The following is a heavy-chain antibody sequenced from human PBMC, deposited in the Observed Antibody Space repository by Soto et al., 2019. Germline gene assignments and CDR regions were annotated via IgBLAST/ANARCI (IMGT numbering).Heavy chain of an antibody. CDR2: ISAYNRNT. V-gene: IGHV1-18*01. J-gene: IGHJ4*02. D-gene: IGHD3-16*01. CDR1: GYTFTDFG. CDR3: ARDSGNLGNWAYFFDH. Sequence: QGQLVQSGAEVKKPGASVKVSCKASGYTFTDFGISWVRQAPGQGLEWMGWISAYNRNTNYAQKVQGRVTMTTDTSTSTAYMELRNLTSDDTAVYYCARDSGNLGNWAYFFDHWGQGTLVTVSS.